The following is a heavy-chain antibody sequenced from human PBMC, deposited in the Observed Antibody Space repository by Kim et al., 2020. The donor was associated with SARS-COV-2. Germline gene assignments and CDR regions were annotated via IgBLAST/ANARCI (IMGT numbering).Heavy chain of an antibody. Sequence: GGSLRLSCAVSGFTITSYAVNWVRQAPGKGLEWVSGISGRGSSTYYTDSVKGRFAISRDNPKNTLYLQMNSLGVEDTAIYYCAKDDGYDYHTSPPAFDHWGQGTLVTVSS. CDR2: ISGRGSST. CDR1: GFTITSYA. J-gene: IGHJ4*02. V-gene: IGHV3-23*01. D-gene: IGHD3-22*01. CDR3: AKDDGYDYHTSPPAFDH.